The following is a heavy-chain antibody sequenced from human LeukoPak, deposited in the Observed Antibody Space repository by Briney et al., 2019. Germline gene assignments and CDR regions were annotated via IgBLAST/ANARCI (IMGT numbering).Heavy chain of an antibody. Sequence: SQTLSLTCAIYGDSVSSNSAAWSWIRQSPSRGLEWLGRTYYRSKWYNHYAVSVKSRITINPDTSKNQFSLQLNSVTPEDTAVYYCAKTAASSIASWGQGTLITVSS. V-gene: IGHV6-1*01. CDR3: AKTAASSIAS. CDR1: GDSVSSNSAA. D-gene: IGHD2-15*01. CDR2: TYYRSKWYN. J-gene: IGHJ5*01.